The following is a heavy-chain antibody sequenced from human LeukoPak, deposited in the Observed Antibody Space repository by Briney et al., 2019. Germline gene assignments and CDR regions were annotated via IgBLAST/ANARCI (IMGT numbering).Heavy chain of an antibody. J-gene: IGHJ6*03. V-gene: IGHV4-61*10. CDR2: IYPSGTT. D-gene: IGHD1-26*01. CDR3: ARDRVGATLVGRCENYYYMDV. CDR1: GGSISSGSYY. Sequence: PSETLSLTCTVSGGSISSGSYYWSWIRQPAGKGLEWIGLIYPSGTTNYNPSLKSRVTISVDTSKNQFSLKLSSVTAADTAVYYCARDRVGATLVGRCENYYYMDVWGKGTTVTVSS.